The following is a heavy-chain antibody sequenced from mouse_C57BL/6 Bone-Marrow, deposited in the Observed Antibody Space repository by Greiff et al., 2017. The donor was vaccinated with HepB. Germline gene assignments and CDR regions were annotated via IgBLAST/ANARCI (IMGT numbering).Heavy chain of an antibody. Sequence: QVQLQQPGAELVMPGASVKLSCKASGYTFPSYWMHWVKQRPGQGLEWIGEIDPSDSYTNYTQKFKGKSTLTVDKSSSTAYMQRSSLTSEDSAVYYCAREGLITFDVWGTGTTVTVSS. CDR2: IDPSDSYT. CDR1: GYTFPSYW. D-gene: IGHD1-1*01. J-gene: IGHJ1*03. CDR3: AREGLITFDV. V-gene: IGHV1-69*01.